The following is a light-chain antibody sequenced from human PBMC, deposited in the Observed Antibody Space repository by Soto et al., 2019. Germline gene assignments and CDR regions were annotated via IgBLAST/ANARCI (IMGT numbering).Light chain of an antibody. Sequence: EIVLTQSPATLSLSPGERATLSCRASQSVSSYLAGYQQKPGQAPRLLIYDASNRATGIPARFSGSGSGTDFTLTISSLEPEDCAVYYCQQRSNWQVTFGGGTKVEIK. J-gene: IGKJ4*02. V-gene: IGKV3-11*01. CDR3: QQRSNWQVT. CDR1: QSVSSY. CDR2: DAS.